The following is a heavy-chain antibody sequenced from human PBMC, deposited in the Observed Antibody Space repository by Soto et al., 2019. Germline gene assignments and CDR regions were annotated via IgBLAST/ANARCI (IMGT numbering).Heavy chain of an antibody. V-gene: IGHV1-2*02. CDR3: ARDTLGLGVTAITDDAFDI. Sequence: QVQLVQSGAEVKKPGASVKVSCKASGYTFTGYYMHWVRQAPGQGLEWMGWINPNSGGTNDAQKVQGRLTMTRDTSISTAYMELSRLRSDDTAVYYCARDTLGLGVTAITDDAFDIWGQGTMVTVSS. CDR1: GYTFTGYY. J-gene: IGHJ3*02. CDR2: INPNSGGT. D-gene: IGHD2-21*02.